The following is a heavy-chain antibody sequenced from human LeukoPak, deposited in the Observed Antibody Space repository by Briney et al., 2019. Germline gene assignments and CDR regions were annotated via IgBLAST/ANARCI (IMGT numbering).Heavy chain of an antibody. J-gene: IGHJ4*02. V-gene: IGHV1-69*02. CDR2: IIPILGIA. Sequence: SVKVSCKASGGTFSSYIISWVRQAPGQGLEWMGRIIPILGIANYAQKFQGRVTITADKSTSTAYMELSSLRSEDTAAYYCARMLVVRGIGVGEGLDYWGQGTLVTVSS. D-gene: IGHD3-10*01. CDR3: ARMLVVRGIGVGEGLDY. CDR1: GGTFSSYI.